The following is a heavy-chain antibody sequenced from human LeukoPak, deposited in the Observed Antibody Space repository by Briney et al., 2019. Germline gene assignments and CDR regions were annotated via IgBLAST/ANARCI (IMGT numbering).Heavy chain of an antibody. CDR3: AREEDIVVVPAAISVGVFDY. D-gene: IGHD2-2*02. J-gene: IGHJ4*02. V-gene: IGHV3-30*04. CDR1: GFTFSSYA. Sequence: PGGSLRLSCAASGFTFSSYAMHWVRQAPGKGLEWVAVISYDGSNKYYADSVKGRFTISRDNSKNTLYLQMNSLRAEDTAVYYCAREEDIVVVPAAISVGVFDYWGQGTLVTVSS. CDR2: ISYDGSNK.